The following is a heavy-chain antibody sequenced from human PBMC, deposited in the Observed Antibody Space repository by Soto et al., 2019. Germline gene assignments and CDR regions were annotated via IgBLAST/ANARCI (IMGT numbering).Heavy chain of an antibody. CDR1: GYSFTSYW. Sequence: PGESLKISCKGSGYSFTSYWIGWVRQMPGKGLEWMGIIYPGDSDTRYSPSFQGQVTISADKSISTAYLQWSSLKASDTAMYYCASPRETARGSVAFDIWGQGTMVTVSS. CDR3: ASPRETARGSVAFDI. D-gene: IGHD6-6*01. J-gene: IGHJ3*02. CDR2: IYPGDSDT. V-gene: IGHV5-51*01.